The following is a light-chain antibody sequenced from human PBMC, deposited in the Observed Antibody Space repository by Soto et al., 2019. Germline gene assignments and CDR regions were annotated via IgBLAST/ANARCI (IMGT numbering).Light chain of an antibody. Sequence: QSVLTQPPSVSGAPGQRIIISCTGSSSNIGAGFDVHWYQHLPGTAPKLLVYDNDNRPSGLPARFSDSRSGTSASLAITRLQAEDEADYYCQSYDISLSGVVFGGGTKLTVL. CDR2: DND. J-gene: IGLJ2*01. CDR1: SSNIGAGFD. V-gene: IGLV1-40*01. CDR3: QSYDISLSGVV.